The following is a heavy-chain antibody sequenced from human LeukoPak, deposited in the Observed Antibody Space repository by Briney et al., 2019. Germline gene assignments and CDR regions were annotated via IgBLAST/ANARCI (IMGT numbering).Heavy chain of an antibody. CDR1: GFSFSAYA. J-gene: IGHJ4*02. CDR3: TGSTTGYYSY. D-gene: IGHD3-9*01. V-gene: IGHV3-64D*06. Sequence: GGSLRLSCSASGFSFSAYAMHWVRQAPGRGLEYVSAIGPSGTSTYFADSVKGRFTISRDSSKNTVYLQMSSLRTEDMAVYFCTGSTTGYYSYWGQGTLVTVSS. CDR2: IGPSGTST.